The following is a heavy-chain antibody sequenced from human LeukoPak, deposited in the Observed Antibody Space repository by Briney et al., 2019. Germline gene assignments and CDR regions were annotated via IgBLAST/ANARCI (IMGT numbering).Heavy chain of an antibody. J-gene: IGHJ4*02. V-gene: IGHV4-39*07. CDR1: GGSISSSSYH. CDR3: ARRTFGGVIKY. Sequence: SETLSLTCTVSGGSISSSSYHWGWIRQPPGKGLEWIGEINHSGSTNYNPSLKSRITISVDTSKNQFSLKLSSVTAADTAVYYCARRTFGGVIKYWGQGTLVTVSS. CDR2: INHSGST. D-gene: IGHD3-16*01.